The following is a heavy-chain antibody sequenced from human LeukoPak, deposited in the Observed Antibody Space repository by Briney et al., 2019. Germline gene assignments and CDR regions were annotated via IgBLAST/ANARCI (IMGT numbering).Heavy chain of an antibody. CDR3: ARDGGRHRDSSGYYYLY. J-gene: IGHJ4*02. D-gene: IGHD3-22*01. V-gene: IGHV1-69-2*01. Sequence: ASVKVSCKVSGYTFTDYYMHWVQQAPGKGLEWMGLVDPEDGETIYAEKFQGRVTITADTSTDTAYMELSSLRSEDTAVYYCARDGGRHRDSSGYYYLYWGQGTLVTVSS. CDR1: GYTFTDYY. CDR2: VDPEDGET.